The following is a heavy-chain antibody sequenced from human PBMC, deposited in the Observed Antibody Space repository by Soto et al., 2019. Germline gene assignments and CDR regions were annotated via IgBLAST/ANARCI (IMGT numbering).Heavy chain of an antibody. V-gene: IGHV4-4*07. CDR1: GGSINSYW. Sequence: SETLSLTCSVSGGSINSYWWSWIRQPAGKGLEWIGRVYSSGTTDYNPSLNSRATLSVETSKTQFSLKLSSVTAADTAVYYCARDIGSYAYGEGYWGQGIQVTVSS. D-gene: IGHD3-10*01. CDR2: VYSSGTT. CDR3: ARDIGSYAYGEGY. J-gene: IGHJ4*02.